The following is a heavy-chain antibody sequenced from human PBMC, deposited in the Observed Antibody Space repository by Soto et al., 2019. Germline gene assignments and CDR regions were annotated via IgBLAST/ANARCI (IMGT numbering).Heavy chain of an antibody. CDR2: IKQDGSEK. D-gene: IGHD3-22*01. CDR3: ARDGELTMIVVVFDY. CDR1: GFTFSSYW. J-gene: IGHJ4*02. Sequence: GGSLRLSCAASGFTFSSYWMSWVRQAPGKGLEWVANIKQDGSEKYYVDSVKGRFTISRDNAKNSLYLQMNSLRAEDTAVYYCARDGELTMIVVVFDYWGQGTLVTVSS. V-gene: IGHV3-7*05.